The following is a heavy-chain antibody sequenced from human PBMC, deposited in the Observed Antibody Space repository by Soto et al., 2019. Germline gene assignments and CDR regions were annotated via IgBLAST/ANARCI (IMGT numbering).Heavy chain of an antibody. CDR3: AXDXXXXEXATILLXXY. CDR2: INPSGGST. Sequence: ASVKVSCKASGYTFTSYYMHWVRQAPGQGLEWIGKINPSGGSTSYAQKFQGRVTMTRDKSTSTEYKELSSLRSEDTSVYYCAXDXXXXEXATILLXXYWXXG. D-gene: IGHD5-12*01. CDR1: GYTFTSYY. V-gene: IGHV1-46*01. J-gene: IGHJ4*02.